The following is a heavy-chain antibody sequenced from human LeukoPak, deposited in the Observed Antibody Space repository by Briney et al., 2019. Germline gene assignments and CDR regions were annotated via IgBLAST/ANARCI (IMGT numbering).Heavy chain of an antibody. CDR2: INTGNGNT. V-gene: IGHV1-3*03. D-gene: IGHD3-10*01. J-gene: IGHJ5*02. CDR1: GYTFTSYT. Sequence: ASVKVSCKASGYTFTSYTMHWVRQAPGQRLEWMGWINTGNGNTKYSQEFQGRVTITRDTSASTAYMELSSLGSEDMAVYYCARGAKFRSYGSGTYYTSLPFDPWGQGTLVTVSS. CDR3: ARGAKFRSYGSGTYYTSLPFDP.